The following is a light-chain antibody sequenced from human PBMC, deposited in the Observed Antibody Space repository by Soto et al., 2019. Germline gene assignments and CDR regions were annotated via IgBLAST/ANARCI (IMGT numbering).Light chain of an antibody. J-gene: IGLJ1*01. CDR3: NSFTTSSTYV. V-gene: IGLV2-18*02. CDR1: SSDIGSYNR. CDR2: EVN. Sequence: QSVLTQPASVSGSPGQAITISCTGTSSDIGSYNRVSWYQQPPGTAPKLIIYEVNNRPSGVPDRFSGSKSGNTASLTISELQAEDEADYYCNSFTTSSTYVFGTGTNVTVL.